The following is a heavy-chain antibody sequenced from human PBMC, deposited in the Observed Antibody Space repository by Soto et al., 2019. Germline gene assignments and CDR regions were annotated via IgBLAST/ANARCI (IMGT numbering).Heavy chain of an antibody. CDR1: GGSISSGGYY. Sequence: SETLSLTCTVSGGSISSGGYYWSWIRQPPGKGLEWIGYINYSGSTYYNPSLKSRVTISVDTSKNQFSLKLSSVTAADTAVYYCASRTRSAKGFDYWGQGTLVTVSS. J-gene: IGHJ4*02. V-gene: IGHV4-31*03. CDR3: ASRTRSAKGFDY. CDR2: INYSGST.